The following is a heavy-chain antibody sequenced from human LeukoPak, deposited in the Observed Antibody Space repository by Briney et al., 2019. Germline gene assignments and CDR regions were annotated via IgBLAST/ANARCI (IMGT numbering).Heavy chain of an antibody. Sequence: GGSLRLSCAASGFTVSSNYISWVRQAPGKGLEWVSYISSSGSTIYYADSVKGRFTISRDNAKNSLYLQMNSLRAEDTAVYYCARVGYGDYVNYYYYMDVWGKGTTVTVSS. CDR2: ISSSGSTI. CDR1: GFTVSSNY. J-gene: IGHJ6*03. D-gene: IGHD4-17*01. V-gene: IGHV3-11*01. CDR3: ARVGYGDYVNYYYYMDV.